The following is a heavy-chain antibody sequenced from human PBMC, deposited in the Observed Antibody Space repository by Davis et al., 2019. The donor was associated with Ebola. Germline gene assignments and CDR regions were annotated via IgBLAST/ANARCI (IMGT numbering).Heavy chain of an antibody. CDR1: GGSISSYY. V-gene: IGHV4-59*01. D-gene: IGHD3-3*01. J-gene: IGHJ5*02. Sequence: SETLSLTCTVSGGSISSYYWSWIRQPPGKGLEWIGYIYYSGSTNYNPSLKSRVTISVDTSKNQFSLKLSSVTAADTAVYYCARDGAGLYYDFLWGFDPWGQGTLVTVSS. CDR3: ARDGAGLYYDFLWGFDP. CDR2: IYYSGST.